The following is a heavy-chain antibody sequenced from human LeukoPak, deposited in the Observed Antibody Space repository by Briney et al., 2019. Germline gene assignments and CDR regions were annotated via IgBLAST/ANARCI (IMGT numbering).Heavy chain of an antibody. V-gene: IGHV4-31*03. J-gene: IGHJ3*02. D-gene: IGHD6-13*01. CDR2: IYYSGST. Sequence: PSETLSLTCTVSGGSISSGGYYWSWIRQHPGKGLEWIGYIYYSGSTYYNPSLRSRVTISVDTSKNQFSLKLSSVTAADTAVYYCVRPWYGDAFDIWGQGTMVTVSS. CDR3: VRPWYGDAFDI. CDR1: GGSISSGGYY.